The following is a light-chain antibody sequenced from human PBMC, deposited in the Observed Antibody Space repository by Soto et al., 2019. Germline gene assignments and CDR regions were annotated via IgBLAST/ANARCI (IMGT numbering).Light chain of an antibody. CDR1: QSVSSN. Sequence: EIVMTQSPATLSVSPGERATLSCRASQSVSSNLAWYQQKPGQAPRLVIYGASTRATGIPARFSGSGSGTEFTLTISSLQSEDFPVYYCQQYNNWPRTFGQGTKLESK. CDR3: QQYNNWPRT. CDR2: GAS. V-gene: IGKV3-15*01. J-gene: IGKJ2*01.